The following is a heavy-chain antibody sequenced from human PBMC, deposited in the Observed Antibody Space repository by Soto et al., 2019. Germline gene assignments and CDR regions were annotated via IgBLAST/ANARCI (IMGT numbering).Heavy chain of an antibody. CDR1: GFTFSSYG. CDR2: ISYDGSNK. D-gene: IGHD4-17*01. Sequence: GGSLRLSCAASGFTFSSYGMHWVRQAPGKGLEWVAVISYDGSNKYYADSVKGRFTISRDNSKNTLYLQMNSLRAEDTAVYYCAKDTLDYGDYYFDYWGQGTLVTVSS. CDR3: AKDTLDYGDYYFDY. V-gene: IGHV3-30*18. J-gene: IGHJ4*02.